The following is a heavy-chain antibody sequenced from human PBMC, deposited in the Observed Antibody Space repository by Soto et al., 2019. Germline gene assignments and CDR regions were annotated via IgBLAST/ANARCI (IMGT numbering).Heavy chain of an antibody. CDR1: GFTFISYG. V-gene: IGHV3-23*01. D-gene: IGHD5-18*01. CDR3: AKGDTALDY. CDR2: ISGSGGST. Sequence: PGGSLRLSCAASGFTFISYGIILVRQAPWKGLEWVSGISGSGGSTYYADSVKGRFTISRDNSKHTLYLQMNSLRAEDTAIYYCAKGDTALDYWGQGTLVTVSS. J-gene: IGHJ4*02.